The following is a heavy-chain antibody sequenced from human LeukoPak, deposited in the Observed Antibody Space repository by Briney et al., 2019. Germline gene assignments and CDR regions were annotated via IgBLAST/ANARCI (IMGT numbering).Heavy chain of an antibody. Sequence: GASVKVSCKASGYTFSDYYMHWVRQAPGQGLEWMGWINPNSGGTNYAQKFQGRVTMTRDTSISTAYMELSRLRSDDTAVYYCARDSSGDDYGLVDYWGQGTLVTVSS. V-gene: IGHV1-2*02. J-gene: IGHJ4*02. D-gene: IGHD4-17*01. CDR3: ARDSSGDDYGLVDY. CDR1: GYTFSDYY. CDR2: INPNSGGT.